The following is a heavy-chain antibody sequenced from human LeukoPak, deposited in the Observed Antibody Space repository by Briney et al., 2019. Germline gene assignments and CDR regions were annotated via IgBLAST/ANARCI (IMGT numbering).Heavy chain of an antibody. D-gene: IGHD2-15*01. V-gene: IGHV4-31*11. J-gene: IGHJ3*02. CDR3: ARGREVEVPLDAFDI. CDR2: IYYSGST. Sequence: SETLSLTCGVSGGSISSGGYYWSWIRQHPGKGLEWIGYIYYSGSTYYNPSLKSRVTISVDTSKNQFSLKLSSVTVADTAVYYCARGREVEVPLDAFDIWGQGTMVTVSS. CDR1: GGSISSGGYY.